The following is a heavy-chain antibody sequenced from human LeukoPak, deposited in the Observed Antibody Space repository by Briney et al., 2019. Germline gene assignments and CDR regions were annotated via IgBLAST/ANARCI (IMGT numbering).Heavy chain of an antibody. V-gene: IGHV4-30-2*01. CDR3: ARDHYDFWSGYSYNWFDP. CDR2: IYHSGST. D-gene: IGHD3-3*01. Sequence: SETLSLTCAVSGGSISSGGYSWSWIRQPPGKGLEWIGYIYHSGSTYYNPSLKSRVTISVDTSKNQFSLKLSSVTAADTAVYYCARDHYDFWSGYSYNWFDPWGQGTLVTVSS. CDR1: GGSISSGGYS. J-gene: IGHJ5*02.